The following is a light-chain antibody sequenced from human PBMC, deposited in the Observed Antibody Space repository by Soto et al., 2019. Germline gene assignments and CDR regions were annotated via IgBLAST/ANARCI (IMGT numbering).Light chain of an antibody. CDR1: SSDVGGYNY. CDR3: SSYTSSSTLYV. CDR2: EVS. Sequence: QSALTQPASVSGSPGQSITISRTGTSSDVGGYNYVSWYQQHPGKAPKLMIYEVSNRPSGVSNRFSGSKSGNTASLTISGLQAEDEADYYCSSYTSSSTLYVFGTGTKVTDL. J-gene: IGLJ1*01. V-gene: IGLV2-14*01.